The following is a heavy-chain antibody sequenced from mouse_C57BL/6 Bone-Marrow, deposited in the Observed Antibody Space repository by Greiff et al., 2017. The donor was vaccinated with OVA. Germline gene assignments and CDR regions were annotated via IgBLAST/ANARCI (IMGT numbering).Heavy chain of an antibody. Sequence: EVQLVESGPELVKPGASVKIPCKASGYTFTDYNMDWVKQSHGKSLEWIGDINPNNGGTIYNQKFKGKATLTVDKSSSTAYMELRSLTSEDTAVYYCATGDYGSSSWFAYWGQGTLVTVSA. CDR2: INPNNGGT. V-gene: IGHV1-18*01. D-gene: IGHD1-1*01. J-gene: IGHJ3*01. CDR1: GYTFTDYN. CDR3: ATGDYGSSSWFAY.